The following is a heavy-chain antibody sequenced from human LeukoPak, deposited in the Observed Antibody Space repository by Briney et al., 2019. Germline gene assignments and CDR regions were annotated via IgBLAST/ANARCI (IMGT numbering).Heavy chain of an antibody. CDR3: ARASWYSSSLTLDF. CDR1: GFTFPNSA. D-gene: IGHD6-6*01. Sequence: GGSLRLSCAAPGFTFPNSAMHWGRQAPGKGLEYGSSIISIRVRTYTAHSAKGRFTISRENSQNTLYLRMGSLRAEDMAVYYCARASWYSSSLTLDFCGEGSLLTVSS. CDR2: IISIRVRT. J-gene: IGHJ4*02. V-gene: IGHV3-64*01.